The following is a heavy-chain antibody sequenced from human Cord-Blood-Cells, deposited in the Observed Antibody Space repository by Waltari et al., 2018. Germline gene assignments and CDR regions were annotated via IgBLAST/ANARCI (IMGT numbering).Heavy chain of an antibody. CDR3: ARSANDFWSGYYFDY. J-gene: IGHJ4*02. Sequence: QLQLQESGPGLVKPSETLSLTCTVSGGSISSSSYYSGWIRQPPGKGLEWIGSIYYSGSTYYNPSHKSRVTISVDTSKNQFSLKLSSVTAADTAVYYCARSANDFWSGYYFDYWGQGTLVTVSS. CDR2: IYYSGST. CDR1: GGSISSSSYY. D-gene: IGHD3-3*01. V-gene: IGHV4-39*01.